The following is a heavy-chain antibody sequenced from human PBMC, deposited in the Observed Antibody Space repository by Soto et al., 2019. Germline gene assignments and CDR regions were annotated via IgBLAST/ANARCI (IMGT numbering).Heavy chain of an antibody. J-gene: IGHJ4*02. V-gene: IGHV3-23*01. Sequence: EVQLLESGGGLVQPRGSLRLSCAASGFTFSSYAMSWVRQAPGKGLEWVSAISGSGGSVYYADSVKGRFTISRDNSNNTLYLQMNSLRAEDTAVYYCAKQFYDPYYFDYWGQGTLVTVSS. CDR2: ISGSGGSV. D-gene: IGHD3-3*01. CDR1: GFTFSSYA. CDR3: AKQFYDPYYFDY.